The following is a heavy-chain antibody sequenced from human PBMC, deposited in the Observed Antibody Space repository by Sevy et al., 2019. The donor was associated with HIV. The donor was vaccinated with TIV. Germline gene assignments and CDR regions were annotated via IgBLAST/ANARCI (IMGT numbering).Heavy chain of an antibody. D-gene: IGHD3-10*01. CDR3: AGEPTYYYGSGNHNGMDV. CDR2: ISYDGSNK. Sequence: GGSLRLSCAASGFTFSSYAMHWVRQAPGKGLEWVAVISYDGSNKYYADSMKGRFTISRDNSKNTLYLQMNSLRAEDTAVYYCAGEPTYYYGSGNHNGMDVWGQGTTVTVSS. J-gene: IGHJ6*02. CDR1: GFTFSSYA. V-gene: IGHV3-30-3*01.